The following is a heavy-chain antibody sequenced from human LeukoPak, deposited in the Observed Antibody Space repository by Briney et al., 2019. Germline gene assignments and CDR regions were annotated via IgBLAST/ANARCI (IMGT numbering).Heavy chain of an antibody. V-gene: IGHV4-39*01. CDR1: GGSISSSSYY. CDR3: ASVWSDYYDSSGYSLVD. D-gene: IGHD3-22*01. J-gene: IGHJ4*02. Sequence: ASETLSLTCTVSGGSISSSSYYWGWIRQPPGKGLEWIGSIYYSGSTYYNPSLKSRVTISVDTSKNQFSLKLSSVTAADTAVYYCASVWSDYYDSSGYSLVDWGQGTLVTVSS. CDR2: IYYSGST.